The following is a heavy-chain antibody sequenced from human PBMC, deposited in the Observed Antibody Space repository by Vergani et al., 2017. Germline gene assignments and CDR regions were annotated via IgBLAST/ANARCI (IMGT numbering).Heavy chain of an antibody. J-gene: IGHJ4*02. D-gene: IGHD6-19*01. V-gene: IGHV6-1*01. CDR1: GDSVSSNSAA. CDR3: ARDHPLTESPIAVAGNAFDY. CDR2: TYYRSKWYN. Sequence: QVQLQQSGPGLVKPSQTLSLTCAISGDSVSSNSAAWNWIRQSPSRGLEWLGRTYYRSKWYNDYAVSVKSRITINPDTSKNQFSLQLNSVTPEDTAVYYCARDHPLTESPIAVAGNAFDYWGQGTLVTVSS.